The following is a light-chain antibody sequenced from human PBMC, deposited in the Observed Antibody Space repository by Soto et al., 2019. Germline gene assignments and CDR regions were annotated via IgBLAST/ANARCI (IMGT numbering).Light chain of an antibody. Sequence: DIQLTQSPSFLSASVGDRVTITCRASQGISSYLAWYQQKPGKAPKLLIYAASTLQSGVPSRFSGSDSGKEFPLTISSLQPKDFATYYCKQLNSYPLFTFGPGTKVDIK. V-gene: IGKV1-9*01. CDR2: AAS. J-gene: IGKJ3*01. CDR3: KQLNSYPLFT. CDR1: QGISSY.